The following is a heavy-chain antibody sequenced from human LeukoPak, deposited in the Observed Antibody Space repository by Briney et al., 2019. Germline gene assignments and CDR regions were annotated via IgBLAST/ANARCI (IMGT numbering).Heavy chain of an antibody. CDR1: GFTFSDYY. V-gene: IGHV3-11*01. Sequence: PGGSLRLSCAAPGFTFSDYYMSWIRQAPGKGLEWVSYISSSGSTIYYADSVKGRFTISRDNAKNSLYLQMNSLRAEDTAVYYCARATYYYDSSGYLYFDYWGQGTLVTVSS. CDR2: ISSSGSTI. CDR3: ARATYYYDSSGYLYFDY. D-gene: IGHD3-22*01. J-gene: IGHJ4*02.